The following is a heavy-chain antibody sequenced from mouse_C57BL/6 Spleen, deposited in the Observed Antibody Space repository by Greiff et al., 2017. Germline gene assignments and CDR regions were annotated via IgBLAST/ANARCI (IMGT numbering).Heavy chain of an antibody. CDR2: IYPRDGST. CDR1: GYTFTDHT. J-gene: IGHJ4*01. Sequence: VQVVESDAELVKPGASVKISCKVSGYTFTDHTIHWMKQRPEQGLEWIGYIYPRDGSTKYNEKFKGKATLTADKSSSTAYMQLNSLTSEASAVYFCSRELGYYYAMDYWGQGTSVTVSS. V-gene: IGHV1-78*01. CDR3: SRELGYYYAMDY. D-gene: IGHD4-1*01.